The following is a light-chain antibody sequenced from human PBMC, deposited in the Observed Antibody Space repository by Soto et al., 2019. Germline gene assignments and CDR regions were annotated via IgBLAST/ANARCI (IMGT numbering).Light chain of an antibody. Sequence: QSVLSQPASVSGSPGQSITISCAGTSSDVGGYNYVSWYPQHPGKAPKLMISEVSNRPSGVSNRFSGSKSGNTASLTISGLQAEDEAEYYCSSYAGTSALVFRGGTMVTVL. J-gene: IGLJ3*02. CDR2: EVS. V-gene: IGLV2-14*01. CDR1: SSDVGGYNY. CDR3: SSYAGTSALV.